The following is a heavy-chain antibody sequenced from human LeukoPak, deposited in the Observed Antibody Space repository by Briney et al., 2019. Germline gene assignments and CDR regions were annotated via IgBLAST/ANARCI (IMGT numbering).Heavy chain of an antibody. Sequence: SSETLSLTCAVYGGSFSGYYWSWIRQPPGKGLEWIGEINHSGSTNYNPSLKSRVTISADTSKNQFSLKLSSVTAADTAVYYCAKSSGSLFDPWGQGTLVTVSS. D-gene: IGHD3-10*01. CDR3: AKSSGSLFDP. CDR1: GGSFSGYY. J-gene: IGHJ5*02. CDR2: INHSGST. V-gene: IGHV4-34*01.